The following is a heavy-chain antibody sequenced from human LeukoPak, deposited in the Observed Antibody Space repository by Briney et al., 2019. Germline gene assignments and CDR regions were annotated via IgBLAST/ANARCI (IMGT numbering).Heavy chain of an antibody. CDR3: AKDLYTGSYYFYGMDV. D-gene: IGHD1-26*01. CDR2: ISRDGGST. CDR1: GFTFDDYT. V-gene: IGHV3-43*01. Sequence: AGGSLRLSCAASGFTFDDYTMHWVRQAPGKGLEWVSLISRDGGSTYYADSVKGRFTISRDNRKNTLYLQMNSLRTEDTALYHCAKDLYTGSYYFYGMDVWGQGTTVTVSS. J-gene: IGHJ6*02.